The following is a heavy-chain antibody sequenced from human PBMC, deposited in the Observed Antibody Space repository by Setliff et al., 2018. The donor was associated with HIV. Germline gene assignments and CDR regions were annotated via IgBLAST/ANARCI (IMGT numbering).Heavy chain of an antibody. V-gene: IGHV4-61*09. Sequence: SETLSLTCTVSGVSISSGSYYWSWIRQPAGKGLEWIGHIYTSGSTNYNPSLKSRVTISVDTSKNQFSLKLSSVTAADTAVYYCARPAPRGYSYGHYYFDYWCQGTLVTVPQ. CDR1: GVSISSGSYY. J-gene: IGHJ4*02. D-gene: IGHD5-18*01. CDR2: IYTSGST. CDR3: ARPAPRGYSYGHYYFDY.